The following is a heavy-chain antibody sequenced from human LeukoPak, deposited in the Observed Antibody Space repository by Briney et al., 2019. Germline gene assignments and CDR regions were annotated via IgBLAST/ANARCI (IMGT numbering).Heavy chain of an antibody. D-gene: IGHD3-10*01. V-gene: IGHV3-30*02. Sequence: GGSLRLSCAASGFTFSSYGMHWVRQAPGKGLEWVAFIRYDGSNKYYADSVKGRFTISRDNSKNTLYLQMNSLRAEDTAVYYCAKEHYYGSGSYPDYWGQGTLVTVSS. J-gene: IGHJ4*02. CDR1: GFTFSSYG. CDR2: IRYDGSNK. CDR3: AKEHYYGSGSYPDY.